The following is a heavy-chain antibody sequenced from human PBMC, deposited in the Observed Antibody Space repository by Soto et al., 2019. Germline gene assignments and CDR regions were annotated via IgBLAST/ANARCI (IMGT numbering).Heavy chain of an antibody. Sequence: QVQLVEAGGGVVQPGRSLRLSCAASGFTFRTYGMHWVRQAPGKGLERVAVIWYDGSNKNYADSVKGRFTIYRENYKNTLYIQLNSLSAETTSVHYCLRKGDRGANSGDFDFWGQGTLVTVSS. J-gene: IGHJ4*02. CDR3: LRKGDRGANSGDFDF. CDR1: GFTFRTYG. V-gene: IGHV3-33*06. D-gene: IGHD3-10*01. CDR2: IWYDGSNK.